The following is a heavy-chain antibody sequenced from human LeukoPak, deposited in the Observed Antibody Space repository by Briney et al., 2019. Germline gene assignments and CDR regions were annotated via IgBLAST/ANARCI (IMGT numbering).Heavy chain of an antibody. Sequence: ASVKVSCKASGGTFGSYAISWVRQAPGQGLEWMGGIIPIFGTANYAQKFQGRVTITADESTSTAYMELSSLRSEDTAVYYCARWGLGYCSGGSCYLDYWGQGTLVTVSS. CDR3: ARWGLGYCSGGSCYLDY. D-gene: IGHD2-15*01. V-gene: IGHV1-69*13. CDR1: GGTFGSYA. CDR2: IIPIFGTA. J-gene: IGHJ4*02.